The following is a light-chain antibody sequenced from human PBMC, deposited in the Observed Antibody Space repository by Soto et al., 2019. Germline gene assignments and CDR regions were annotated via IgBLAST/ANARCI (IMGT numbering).Light chain of an antibody. J-gene: IGKJ1*01. CDR1: QSISSW. V-gene: IGKV1-5*01. CDR2: DAS. Sequence: DIQMTQSPSTLSASVGGRVTITCRASQSISSWLAWYQQKPGKAPKLLIYDASSLESGVPSRFSGSGSGTEFTLTISSLQPDDFATYYCQQYNSYSRTFGQGTKV. CDR3: QQYNSYSRT.